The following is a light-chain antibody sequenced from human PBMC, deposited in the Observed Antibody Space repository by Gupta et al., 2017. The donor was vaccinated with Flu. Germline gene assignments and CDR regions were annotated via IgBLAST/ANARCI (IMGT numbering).Light chain of an antibody. V-gene: IGLV7-43*01. CDR3: RLCYGDAWV. CDR1: TGSVTSDNY. Sequence: QTVVPQEPSLTVSPGGTVTLTCTSSTGSVTSDNYANWFQQKPGQVHRALIYSTYNKHSWTPARCSGSLLGGKAALTLAAGQTEDEAEYHCRLCYGDAWVFGGGTKLTVL. J-gene: IGLJ3*02. CDR2: STY.